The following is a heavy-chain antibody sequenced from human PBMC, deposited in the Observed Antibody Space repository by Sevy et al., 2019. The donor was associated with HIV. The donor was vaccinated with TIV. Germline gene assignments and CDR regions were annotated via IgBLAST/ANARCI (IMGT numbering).Heavy chain of an antibody. V-gene: IGHV1-69*13. CDR2: IIPIFGTS. J-gene: IGHJ6*02. D-gene: IGHD2-21*01. CDR1: GGTFSSYD. Sequence: ASVNVSCKASGGTFSSYDINWVRQAPGQGLEWMGQIIPIFGTSSYAHNFQGRVTITADESTSTAYMDLSSLRSEDTAVYYCARGGGAVDHGMDVWGQGTTVTVSS. CDR3: ARGGGAVDHGMDV.